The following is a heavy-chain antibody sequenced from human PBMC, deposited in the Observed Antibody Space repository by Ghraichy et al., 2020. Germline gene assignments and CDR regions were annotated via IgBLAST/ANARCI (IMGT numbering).Heavy chain of an antibody. Sequence: SETLSLTCAVYGGSFSGYYWSWIRQPPGKGLEWIGEINHSGSTNYNPSLKSRVTISVDTSKNQFSLKLSSVTAADTAVYYCARGRGGYYFRPDSGEPKRYFDYWGPGTLVTVSS. CDR2: INHSGST. V-gene: IGHV4-34*01. CDR1: GGSFSGYY. CDR3: ARGRGGYYFRPDSGEPKRYFDY. J-gene: IGHJ4*02. D-gene: IGHD3-22*01.